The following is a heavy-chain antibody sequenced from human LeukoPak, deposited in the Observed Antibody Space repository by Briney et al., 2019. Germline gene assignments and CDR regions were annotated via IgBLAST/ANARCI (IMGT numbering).Heavy chain of an antibody. V-gene: IGHV4-39*01. CDR2: IYYSGST. D-gene: IGHD6-13*01. J-gene: IGHJ4*02. CDR1: GGSISSSSYY. CDR3: AGTPYSSWYSLFDY. Sequence: SETLSLTCTVSGGSISSSSYYWGWIRQPPGKGLEWIGSIYYSGSTYYNPSLKSRVTISVDTSKNQFSLKLSSVTAADTAVYYCAGTPYSSWYSLFDYWGQGTLVTVSS.